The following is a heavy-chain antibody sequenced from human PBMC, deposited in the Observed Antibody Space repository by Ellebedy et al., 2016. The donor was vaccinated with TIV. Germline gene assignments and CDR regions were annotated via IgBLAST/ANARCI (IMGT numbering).Heavy chain of an antibody. CDR1: GFTFSSYA. D-gene: IGHD3-10*01. CDR3: AKGDYYGSGSSFDY. V-gene: IGHV3-23*01. CDR2: ISGSGGST. J-gene: IGHJ4*02. Sequence: GESLKISXAASGFTFSSYAMSWVRQAPGKGLEWVSAISGSGGSTYYADSVKGRFTISRDNSKNTLYLQMNSLRAEDTAVYYCAKGDYYGSGSSFDYWGQGTLVTVS.